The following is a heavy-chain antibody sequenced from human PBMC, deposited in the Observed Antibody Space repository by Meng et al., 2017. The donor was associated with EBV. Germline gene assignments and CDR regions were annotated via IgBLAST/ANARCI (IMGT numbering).Heavy chain of an antibody. CDR2: INPNRGGT. Sequence: QGHVVESGAGVKKPGASVKCSCKASGYTFTGYYMHWVRQAPGQGLEWMGRINPNRGGTNYAQKFQGRVTMTRDTSISTAYMELSRLRSDDTAVYYCARVGIAVAGTGDYWGQGTLVTVSS. V-gene: IGHV1-2*06. D-gene: IGHD6-19*01. J-gene: IGHJ4*02. CDR3: ARVGIAVAGTGDY. CDR1: GYTFTGYY.